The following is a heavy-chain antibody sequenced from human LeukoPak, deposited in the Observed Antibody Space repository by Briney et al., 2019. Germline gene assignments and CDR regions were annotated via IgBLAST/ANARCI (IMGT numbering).Heavy chain of an antibody. J-gene: IGHJ5*02. CDR2: IIPIFGTA. D-gene: IGHD2-2*01. Sequence: SVKVSCKASGGTFSSYAICWVRQAPGQGLEWMGGIIPIFGTANYAQKFQGRVTITADESTSTAYMELSSLRSEDTAVYYCARDGGYCSSTSCQPYNWFDPWGQGTLVTVSS. CDR3: ARDGGYCSSTSCQPYNWFDP. CDR1: GGTFSSYA. V-gene: IGHV1-69*13.